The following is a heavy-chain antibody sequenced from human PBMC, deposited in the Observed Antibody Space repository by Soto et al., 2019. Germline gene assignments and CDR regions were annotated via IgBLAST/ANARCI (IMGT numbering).Heavy chain of an antibody. CDR1: GITYTTYA. CDR3: ARAISGYVT. V-gene: IGHV1-3*04. Sequence: QVQLVQSGAEVKKPGASVKVSCKASGITYTTYAIHWVRQAPGQGLEWMGWINTGNGNTRYSLRFQGRVTLTTDTSASTAYMDLSSLTSEDTAVYYCARAISGYVTWGQGTLITVSS. CDR2: INTGNGNT. J-gene: IGHJ5*02. D-gene: IGHD5-12*01.